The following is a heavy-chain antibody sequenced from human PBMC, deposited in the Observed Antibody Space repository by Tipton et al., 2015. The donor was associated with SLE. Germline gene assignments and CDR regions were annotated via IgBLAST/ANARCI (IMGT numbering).Heavy chain of an antibody. CDR2: IFYGRDT. CDR1: GYSIGGGYF. Sequence: TLSLTCAVSGYSIGGGYFWGWLRQTPGEGREWIGYIFYGRDTNYKPSLKSRVTISIEASKNQLSLTLKYVPAADTAVYYCARGSVVADDYWGQGTLVTVSS. J-gene: IGHJ4*02. V-gene: IGHV4-61*08. CDR3: ARGSVVADDY. D-gene: IGHD2-15*01.